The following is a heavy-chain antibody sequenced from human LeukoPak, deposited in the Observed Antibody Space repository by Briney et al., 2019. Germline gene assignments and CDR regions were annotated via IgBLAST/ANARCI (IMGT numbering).Heavy chain of an antibody. Sequence: GGSLRLSCVASGLTFNTYTMNWVRQAPGKGLEWISCVGRDGSIHYADSVKGRITISRDNAKNSLFLQMNSLRAEDTAIYYCARRYYDTTGYAFDIWGQGTMVTVSS. J-gene: IGHJ3*02. CDR3: ARRYYDTTGYAFDI. CDR1: GLTFNTYT. V-gene: IGHV3-21*01. CDR2: VGRDGSI. D-gene: IGHD3-22*01.